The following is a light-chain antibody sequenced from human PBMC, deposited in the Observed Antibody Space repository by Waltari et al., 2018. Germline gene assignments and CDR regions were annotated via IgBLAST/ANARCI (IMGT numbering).Light chain of an antibody. CDR3: QVWDTSIGHYV. V-gene: IGLV3-21*02. CDR1: RSGRRS. Sequence: SDVLTQPPSVSVAPGQTARITCGGSRSGRRSVGWSQQKAGQAPVLVVFDDSDRPSGIPERFTGSNSGDTATLIINRVEPGDEADYYCQVWDTSIGHYVFGTGTKVTVL. J-gene: IGLJ1*01. CDR2: DDS.